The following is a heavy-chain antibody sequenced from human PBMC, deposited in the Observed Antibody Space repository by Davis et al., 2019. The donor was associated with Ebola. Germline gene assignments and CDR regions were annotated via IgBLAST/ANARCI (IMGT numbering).Heavy chain of an antibody. CDR3: ARDQSYYGSGIRLDP. CDR2: IIPILGIA. D-gene: IGHD3-10*01. CDR1: GGTFSSYA. J-gene: IGHJ5*02. Sequence: SVKVSCKASGGTFSSYAISWVRQAPGQGLEWMGRIIPILGIANYAQKFQGRVTITADESTSTAYMELSSLRSEDTAVYYCARDQSYYGSGIRLDPWGQGTLVTVSS. V-gene: IGHV1-69*04.